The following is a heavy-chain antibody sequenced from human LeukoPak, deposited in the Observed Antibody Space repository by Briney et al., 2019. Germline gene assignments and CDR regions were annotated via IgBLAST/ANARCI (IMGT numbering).Heavy chain of an antibody. CDR1: GFTFGDYA. J-gene: IGHJ4*02. CDR3: TREGYGDYERRDY. CDR2: IRSKAYGGTT. V-gene: IGHV3-49*03. Sequence: PGGSLRLSCTASGFTFGDYAMSWFRQAPGKGLEWVGFIRSKAYGGTTEYAASVKGRFTIARDDSKSIAYLQMNSLKTEDTAVYYCTREGYGDYERRDYWGQGTLVTVSS. D-gene: IGHD4-17*01.